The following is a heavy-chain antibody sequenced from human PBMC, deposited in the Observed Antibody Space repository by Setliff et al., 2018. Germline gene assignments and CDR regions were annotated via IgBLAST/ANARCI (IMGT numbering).Heavy chain of an antibody. D-gene: IGHD3-22*01. CDR2: INAGNGDT. CDR1: GYTFTNYA. V-gene: IGHV1-3*01. Sequence: ASVKVSCKASGYTFTNYAIHWVRQAPGQRLEWMGWINAGNGDTKYSQDFQGRVTITRDTSASTAYMSLRMTSVTAADTAVYYCARGRYFESSSYYFPFDYWGLGTLVTVSS. J-gene: IGHJ4*02. CDR3: ARGRYFESSSYYFPFDY.